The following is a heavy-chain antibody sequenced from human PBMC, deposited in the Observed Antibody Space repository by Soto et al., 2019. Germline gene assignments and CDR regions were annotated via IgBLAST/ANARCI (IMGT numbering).Heavy chain of an antibody. Sequence: QLQVSGPEVVKPSETLSLTCTVSGGSMSSHYWAWMRQSPGQGLEWIGYIYYSGSTKSNPSLNGRLTMSVDTSKNLFSLNLRSVTVADTAVYYCATQRLGEFGSHFDHWGQGTLVSVSS. CDR3: ATQRLGEFGSHFDH. V-gene: IGHV4-59*11. CDR2: IYYSGST. D-gene: IGHD3-10*01. J-gene: IGHJ4*02. CDR1: GGSMSSHY.